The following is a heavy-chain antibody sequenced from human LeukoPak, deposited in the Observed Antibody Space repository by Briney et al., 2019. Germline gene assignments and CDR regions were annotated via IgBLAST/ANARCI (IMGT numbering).Heavy chain of an antibody. V-gene: IGHV4-4*07. CDR1: GGSISSYY. J-gene: IGHJ4*02. CDR2: IYTSGST. D-gene: IGHD2-2*01. Sequence: PSETLSLTCTVSGGSISSYYWSWIRRPAGKGLEWIGRIYTSGSTNYNPSLKSRVTMSVDTSKNQFSLKLSSVTAADTAVYYCARDSCSSTSCYEYFDYWGQGTLVTVSS. CDR3: ARDSCSSTSCYEYFDY.